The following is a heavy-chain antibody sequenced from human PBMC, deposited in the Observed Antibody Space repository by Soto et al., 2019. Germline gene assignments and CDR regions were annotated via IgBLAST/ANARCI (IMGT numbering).Heavy chain of an antibody. CDR1: GGSISTGGNY. J-gene: IGHJ5*02. CDR2: IYHSGST. CDR3: ARARGYCSGGSCYCWFDP. Sequence: QVQLQESGPGLVKPSQTLSLTCTVSGGSISTGGNYWSWIRRHPGKGLEWIGHIYHSGSTYYNPSLKSRVTISVDTSKNQFSLKLSSVTAADTAVYYCARARGYCSGGSCYCWFDPWGQGTLVTVSS. V-gene: IGHV4-31*03. D-gene: IGHD2-15*01.